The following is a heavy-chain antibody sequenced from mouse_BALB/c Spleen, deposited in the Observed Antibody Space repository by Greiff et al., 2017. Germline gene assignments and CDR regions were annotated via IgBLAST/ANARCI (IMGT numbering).Heavy chain of an antibody. J-gene: IGHJ4*01. V-gene: IGHV14-3*02. D-gene: IGHD2-4*01. CDR2: IDPANGNT. CDR3: ARDDYDVGYAMDY. CDR1: GFNIKDTY. Sequence: VQLQQSGAELVKPGASVKLSCTASGFNIKDTYMHWVKQRPEQGLEWIGRIDPANGNTKYDPKFQGKATITADTSSNTAYLQLSSLTSEDTAVYYCARDDYDVGYAMDYWGQGTSVTVSS.